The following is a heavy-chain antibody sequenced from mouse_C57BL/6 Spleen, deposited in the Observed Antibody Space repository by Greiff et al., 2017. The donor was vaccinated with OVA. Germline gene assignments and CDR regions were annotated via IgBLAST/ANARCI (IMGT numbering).Heavy chain of an antibody. Sequence: VQLQPSGAELVRPGTSVKVSCKASGYAFTNYLIEWVKQRHGKGLEWIGVINPGSGGTNYNQKFKSKATLTADKSSSTAYMQLSRLTSEDSAVYFWARRVYYYCRVDYWGQGTTLTVSA. CDR2: INPGSGGT. CDR1: GYAFTNYL. D-gene: IGHD1-1*01. J-gene: IGHJ2*01. CDR3: ARRVYYYCRVDY. V-gene: IGHV1-54*01.